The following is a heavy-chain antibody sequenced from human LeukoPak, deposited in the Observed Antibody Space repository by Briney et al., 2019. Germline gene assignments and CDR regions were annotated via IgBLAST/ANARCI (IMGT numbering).Heavy chain of an antibody. Sequence: SETLSLTCTVSGVSISSTSYCWGWIRQSPGKGLEWIGEINHRGSTNLNPSLKSRVTLSVDTSKHQFSLKLTSVTAADAAVYYCASSVGSTDYWGQGTLVTVSS. J-gene: IGHJ4*02. D-gene: IGHD1-26*01. CDR1: GVSISSTSYC. V-gene: IGHV4-39*07. CDR2: INHRGST. CDR3: ASSVGSTDY.